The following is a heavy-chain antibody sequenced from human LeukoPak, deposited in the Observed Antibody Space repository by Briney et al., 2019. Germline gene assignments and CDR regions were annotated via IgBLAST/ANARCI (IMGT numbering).Heavy chain of an antibody. Sequence: GGSMRLSCAASGFTFSTYEMNWVRQAPGMGLEWVSYISISYDNTIKYADSVKGRFTISRDNAQNSLYLQMNSLRAEDTAVYYCARVGYSSNWHSGSAFDIWGQGTMVTVSS. CDR3: ARVGYSSNWHSGSAFDI. V-gene: IGHV3-48*03. CDR1: GFTFSTYE. J-gene: IGHJ3*02. D-gene: IGHD6-13*01. CDR2: ISISYDNTI.